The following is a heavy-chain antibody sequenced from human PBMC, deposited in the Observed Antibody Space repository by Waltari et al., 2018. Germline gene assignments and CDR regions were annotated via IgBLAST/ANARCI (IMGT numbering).Heavy chain of an antibody. CDR3: ARDWGFWSGYYFSNYYYGMDV. J-gene: IGHJ6*02. CDR2: IYHSGST. CDR1: GYSISSGYY. D-gene: IGHD3-3*01. V-gene: IGHV4-38-2*02. Sequence: QVQLQESGPGLVKPSETLSLTCAVSGYSISSGYYWGWIRQPPGKGLEWIGSIYHSGSTYDNPSLNSRVTISVDTSKNQFSLKLSSVTAADTAVYYCARDWGFWSGYYFSNYYYGMDVWGQGTTVTVSS.